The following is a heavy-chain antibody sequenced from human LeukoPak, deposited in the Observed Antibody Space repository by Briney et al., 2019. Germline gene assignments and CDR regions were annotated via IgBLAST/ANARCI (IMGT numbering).Heavy chain of an antibody. V-gene: IGHV4-39*01. J-gene: IGHJ6*02. CDR2: IYYSGST. CDR1: GGSISSSSYY. Sequence: SETLSLTCTVSGGSISSSSYYWGWIRQPPGKGLEWIGSIYYSGSTYYNPSLKSRVTISVDTSKNQFSLKLSSVTAADTAVYYCERNPDYYYYGMDVWGQGTTVTVSS. CDR3: ERNPDYYYYGMDV.